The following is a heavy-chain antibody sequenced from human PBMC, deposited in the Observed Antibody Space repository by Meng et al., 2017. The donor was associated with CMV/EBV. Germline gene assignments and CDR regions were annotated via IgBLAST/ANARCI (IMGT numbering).Heavy chain of an antibody. CDR2: ISSSSSYI. CDR3: AREVSSYGNGYYYYYGMDV. J-gene: IGHJ6*02. D-gene: IGHD5-18*01. Sequence: GGSLRLSCAASGFTFSSYSMNWVRQAPGKGLEWVSSISSSSSYIYYADSVKGRFTISRDNAKNSLYLQMNSLRAEDTAVYYCAREVSSYGNGYYYYYGMDVWGQGTTVTVSS. CDR1: GFTFSSYS. V-gene: IGHV3-21*01.